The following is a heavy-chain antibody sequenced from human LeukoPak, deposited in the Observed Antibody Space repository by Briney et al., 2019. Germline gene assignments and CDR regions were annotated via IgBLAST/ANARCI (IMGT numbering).Heavy chain of an antibody. V-gene: IGHV1-46*01. Sequence: ASVKVSCKASGYTFTNYYMHWVRQAPGRGLEWMGIINPGGGTTNYAQKFQGRVTMTRDTSTSTLYMELSSLRSDDTAVYFCARDPARGDYWGQGTLVTVSS. CDR1: GYTFTNYY. J-gene: IGHJ4*02. CDR2: INPGGGTT. CDR3: ARDPARGDY.